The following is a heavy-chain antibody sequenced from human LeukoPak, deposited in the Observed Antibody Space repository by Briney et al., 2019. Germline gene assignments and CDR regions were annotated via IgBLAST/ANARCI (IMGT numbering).Heavy chain of an antibody. D-gene: IGHD2-2*01. V-gene: IGHV4-59*01. CDR3: ARDRHIVVEPAANNDGFDP. CDR2: IYYSGST. J-gene: IGHJ5*02. Sequence: SETLSLTGTGSGGSISSYYWSWIRQPPGNGLEWIGYIYYSGSTNYNPSLKSRVTISVATSKNQFSLRLSSVTAAETAVYYCARDRHIVVEPAANNDGFDPWGQGTLVTVSS. CDR1: GGSISSYY.